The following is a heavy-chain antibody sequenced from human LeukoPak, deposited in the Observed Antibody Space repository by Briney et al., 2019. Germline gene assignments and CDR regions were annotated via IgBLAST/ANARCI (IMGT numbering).Heavy chain of an antibody. CDR3: ARIDWTEAAFDI. CDR1: GYTFTGYY. Sequence: ASVKVFCKASGYTFTGYYMHWVRQAPGQGLEWMGRINPNSGGTNYAQKFQGRVTMTRDTSISTAYMELSRLRSDDTAVYYCARIDWTEAAFDIWGQGTMVTVSS. D-gene: IGHD1-1*01. CDR2: INPNSGGT. V-gene: IGHV1-2*06. J-gene: IGHJ3*02.